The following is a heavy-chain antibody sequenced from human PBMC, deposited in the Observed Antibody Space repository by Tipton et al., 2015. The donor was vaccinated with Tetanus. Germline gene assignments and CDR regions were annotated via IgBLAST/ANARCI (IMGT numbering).Heavy chain of an antibody. J-gene: IGHJ4*02. D-gene: IGHD2-2*01. Sequence: TLSLTCSVSGGSISGSSYYWSWIRQQPGKGLEWIGYIDYRGNTYYNPSLRRRVTFSFDTSENQFSLKLTSVTAADTAVYYCASDPALMGNFDYWGQGTLVTVSS. V-gene: IGHV4-31*03. CDR1: GGSISGSSYY. CDR3: ASDPALMGNFDY. CDR2: IDYRGNT.